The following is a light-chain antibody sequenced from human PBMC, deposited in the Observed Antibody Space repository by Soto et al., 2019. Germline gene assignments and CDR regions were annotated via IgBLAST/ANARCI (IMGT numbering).Light chain of an antibody. Sequence: EIVLTQSPATLSLSPGKRATLSCRASQIINTYVAWYQHRPGQGPRLLIYEASKRATGIQARFSGSGSGTDFTLTISRLEPEDFGIYYCQQRHTWPTTFGGGAKVEI. CDR3: QQRHTWPTT. CDR1: QIINTY. CDR2: EAS. J-gene: IGKJ4*01. V-gene: IGKV3-11*01.